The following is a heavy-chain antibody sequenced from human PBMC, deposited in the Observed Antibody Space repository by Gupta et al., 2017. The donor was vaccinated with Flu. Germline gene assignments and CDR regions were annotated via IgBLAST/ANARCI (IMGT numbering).Heavy chain of an antibody. CDR2: ISGGGDTI. CDR3: ARVMRWQQLPHTDH. D-gene: IGHD6-13*01. CDR1: GFTFSSYE. V-gene: IGHV3-48*03. Sequence: EVQLVESGGGLVQPGGSLRLSCAASGFTFSSYEMNWVRQTPGKGLEWLSYISGGGDTIYHADSVKGRFTISRDNAENSLYLQMNSLRAEDTAIYYCARVMRWQQLPHTDHWGQGTLVTVSS. J-gene: IGHJ5*02.